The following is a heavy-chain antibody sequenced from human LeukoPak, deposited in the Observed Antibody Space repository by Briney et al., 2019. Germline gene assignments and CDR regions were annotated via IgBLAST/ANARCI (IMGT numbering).Heavy chain of an antibody. D-gene: IGHD3-9*01. J-gene: IGHJ4*02. CDR1: GFTLSSFD. Sequence: GVSLRLSCAASGFTLSSFDMSWVRQAPGKGLEWVSDISGSSGRTYYADAVKGRFTVYRDISKSTVSLQMNRLRADDTAMYHCAKDRFYDILTGYPGYCGEGTLVTVSS. CDR2: ISGSSGRT. CDR3: AKDRFYDILTGYPGY. V-gene: IGHV3-23*01.